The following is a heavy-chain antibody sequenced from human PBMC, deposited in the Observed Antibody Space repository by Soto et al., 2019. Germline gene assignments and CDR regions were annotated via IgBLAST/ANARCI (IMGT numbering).Heavy chain of an antibody. Sequence: SVKVSCKASGGTFSSYAISWVRQAPGQGLEWMGGIIPIFGTANYAQKFQGRVTITADESTSTAYMELSSLRSEDTAVYYCARARQKGGNLFDYWGQGALVTVSS. CDR1: GGTFSSYA. D-gene: IGHD2-15*01. V-gene: IGHV1-69*13. J-gene: IGHJ4*02. CDR3: ARARQKGGNLFDY. CDR2: IIPIFGTA.